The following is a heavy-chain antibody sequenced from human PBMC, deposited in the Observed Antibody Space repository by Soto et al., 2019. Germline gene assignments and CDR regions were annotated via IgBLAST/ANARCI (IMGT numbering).Heavy chain of an antibody. J-gene: IGHJ6*02. CDR2: ISGRGGST. CDR3: ARQGIVVVPAYYGMDV. CDR1: GFTFSSYA. D-gene: IGHD2-2*01. V-gene: IGHV3-23*01. Sequence: SGGSLRLSCAASGFTFSSYAMSWVRQAPGKGLEWVSAISGRGGSTYYADSVKGRFTISRDNSKNTLYLQMNSLRAEDTAVYYCARQGIVVVPAYYGMDVWGQGTTVTVSS.